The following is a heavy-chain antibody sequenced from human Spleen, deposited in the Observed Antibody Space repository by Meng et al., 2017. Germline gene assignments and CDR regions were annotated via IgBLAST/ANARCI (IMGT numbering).Heavy chain of an antibody. J-gene: IGHJ4*02. D-gene: IGHD6-13*01. Sequence: ASVKVSCKASGYTFTSYGISWVRQAPGQGLEWMGWIIAYNGNTNYAQKLQGRVTMTTDTSTSTAYMELRSLRSDDTAVYYCARQSIAAAGWPGYFDYWGQGTLVTVSS. CDR1: GYTFTSYG. CDR2: IIAYNGNT. CDR3: ARQSIAAAGWPGYFDY. V-gene: IGHV1-18*01.